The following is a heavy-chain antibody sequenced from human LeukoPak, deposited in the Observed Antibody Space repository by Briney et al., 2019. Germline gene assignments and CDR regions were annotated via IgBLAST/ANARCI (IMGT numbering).Heavy chain of an antibody. D-gene: IGHD4/OR15-4a*01. CDR2: ISRHGGTT. Sequence: GGSLRLFCAASGFNFDGYTMHWVRQAPGKGLEWVSHISRHGGTTYYADSVKGRFTISRDNSKNSLYLQMNSLRAEDTALYYCAKDIPNYGGLDHWGQGTLVTVSS. CDR1: GFNFDGYT. CDR3: AKDIPNYGGLDH. V-gene: IGHV3-43*01. J-gene: IGHJ5*02.